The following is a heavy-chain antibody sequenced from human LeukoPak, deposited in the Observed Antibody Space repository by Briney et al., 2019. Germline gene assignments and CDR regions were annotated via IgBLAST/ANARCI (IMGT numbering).Heavy chain of an antibody. D-gene: IGHD1-26*01. CDR1: GFTFSSYA. CDR3: AKGGSGTYYGIDY. J-gene: IGHJ4*02. V-gene: IGHV3-23*01. Sequence: VRSLRLSCAASGFTFSSYAMTWVRQAPGKGLECVLVLSVSGSSRYYAGTVKGRFTISRDNSNDSLYLQMISLRAKATAVYYCAKGGSGTYYGIDYWGRGTLVTVSS. CDR2: LSVSGSSR.